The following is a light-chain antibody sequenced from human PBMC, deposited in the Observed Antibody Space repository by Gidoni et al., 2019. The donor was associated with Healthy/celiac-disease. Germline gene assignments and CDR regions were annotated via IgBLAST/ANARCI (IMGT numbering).Light chain of an antibody. V-gene: IGKV3-20*01. J-gene: IGKJ1*01. CDR2: GAS. CDR3: QQYGSSPGT. Sequence: EIVLTQSPGTLSLSPGERATLSCRASQSVSSSYLAWYQQKPGQAPRLRIYGASSRATGIPDRFSGSGSGTDFTLTISRLEPEDFAVYYCQQYGSSPGTFGQXDQGGNQT. CDR1: QSVSSSY.